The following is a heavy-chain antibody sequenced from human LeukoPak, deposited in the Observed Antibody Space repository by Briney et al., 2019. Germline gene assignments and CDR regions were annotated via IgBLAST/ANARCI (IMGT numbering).Heavy chain of an antibody. CDR3: ARDYLAVVGRDPPTDY. J-gene: IGHJ4*02. Sequence: ASVKVSCKASGYTFTSYGISWVRQAPGQGLEWMGWISVYNGNTNYAQKLQGRVTMTTDTSTSTAYMELRSLRSGDTAVYYCARDYLAVVGRDPPTDYWGQGTLVTVSS. V-gene: IGHV1-18*01. CDR1: GYTFTSYG. CDR2: ISVYNGNT. D-gene: IGHD6-19*01.